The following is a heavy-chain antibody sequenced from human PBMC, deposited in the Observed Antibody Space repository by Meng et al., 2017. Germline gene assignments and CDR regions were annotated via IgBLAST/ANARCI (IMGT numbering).Heavy chain of an antibody. Sequence: QVQLQQWGAGRLKPSETLSLTCAVYGGSFSGYYWSWIRQPPGKGLEWIGEINHSGSTNYNPSLKSRVTISVGTSKNQFSLKLSSVTAADTAVYYCARVGSFLRDYWGQGTLVTVSS. D-gene: IGHD2/OR15-2a*01. CDR3: ARVGSFLRDY. CDR1: GGSFSGYY. V-gene: IGHV4-34*01. J-gene: IGHJ4*02. CDR2: INHSGST.